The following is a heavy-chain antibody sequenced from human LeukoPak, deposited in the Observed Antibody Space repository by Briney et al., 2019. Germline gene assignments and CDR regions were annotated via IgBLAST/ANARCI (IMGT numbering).Heavy chain of an antibody. V-gene: IGHV1-2*06. CDR3: VRGYSYGFHFDY. J-gene: IGHJ4*02. Sequence: GASVKVSCKTSGYSFTGYYIHWVRQAPGQGLEWMGRINPNSGGPNYGQKFQGTVTMTRDTSISTAYLELSNLRSDDTAAYYCVRGYSYGFHFDYWGQGSLVTVSS. CDR2: INPNSGGP. D-gene: IGHD5-18*01. CDR1: GYSFTGYY.